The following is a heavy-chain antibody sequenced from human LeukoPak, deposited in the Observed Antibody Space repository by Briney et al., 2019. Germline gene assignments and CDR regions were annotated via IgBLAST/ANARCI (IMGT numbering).Heavy chain of an antibody. D-gene: IGHD3-16*02. V-gene: IGHV3-30-3*01. CDR3: AREGAIVGNAFDL. Sequence: GGSLRLSCAGSGFTFSNYPMHWVRQAPGKGLEWVAIISYDESTQYYADSVKGRFTISRDNSKKSLYLQMNGLRPDDTALYYYAREGAIVGNAFDLWGLGTMVIVSS. CDR1: GFTFSNYP. J-gene: IGHJ3*01. CDR2: ISYDESTQ.